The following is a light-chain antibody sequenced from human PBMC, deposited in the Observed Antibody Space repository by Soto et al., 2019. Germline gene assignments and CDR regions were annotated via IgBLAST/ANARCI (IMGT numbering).Light chain of an antibody. J-gene: IGLJ7*01. CDR1: NSNIGSNT. V-gene: IGLV1-44*01. CDR2: NNN. CDR3: AAWDDSLNGHAV. Sequence: QSVLTQPPSASGTPGQRVTISCSGGNSNIGSNTVIWYQHLPGTAPKLLIYNNNQRPSGVPDRFSGSKSGTSASLAISGLHSEDEADYYGAAWDDSLNGHAVFGGGTQLTVL.